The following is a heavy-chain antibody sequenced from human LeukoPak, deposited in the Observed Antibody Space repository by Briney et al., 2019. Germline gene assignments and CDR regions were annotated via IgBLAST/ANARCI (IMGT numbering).Heavy chain of an antibody. CDR3: ASPVRRLNSEAYCGGDCYSGAFDI. V-gene: IGHV1-69*05. Sequence: SVEVSCKASGGTFSSYAISWVRQAPGQGLEWMGGIIPIFGTANYAQKFQGRVTITTDESTSTAYMELSSLRSEDTAVYYCASPVRRLNSEAYCGGDCYSGAFDIWGQGTMVTVSS. J-gene: IGHJ3*02. CDR1: GGTFSSYA. CDR2: IIPIFGTA. D-gene: IGHD2-21*02.